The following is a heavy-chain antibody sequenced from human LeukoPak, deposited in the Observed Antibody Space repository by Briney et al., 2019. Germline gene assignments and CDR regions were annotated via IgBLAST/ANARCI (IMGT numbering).Heavy chain of an antibody. CDR2: IYYSGST. D-gene: IGHD6-6*01. CDR1: GGSISSYY. CDR3: ARADYSSSPEGWFDP. J-gene: IGHJ5*02. V-gene: IGHV4-59*01. Sequence: PSETLSLTCTVSGGSISSYYWSWIRQPPGKGLEWFGYIYYSGSTNYNPSLKSRVTISVDTSKNQFSLKLSSVTAADTAVYYCARADYSSSPEGWFDPWGQGTLVTVSS.